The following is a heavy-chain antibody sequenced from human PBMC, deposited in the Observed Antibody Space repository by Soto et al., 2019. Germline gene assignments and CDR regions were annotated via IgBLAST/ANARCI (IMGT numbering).Heavy chain of an antibody. J-gene: IGHJ6*03. D-gene: IGHD3-3*01. CDR2: IYSGGST. CDR1: GFTVSSNY. Sequence: GGSLRLSCAASGFTVSSNYMSWVRQAPGKGLEWVSVIYSGGSTYYADSGKGGFTISRDNSKNTRYLQMNSLRAEDTAVYYCARVLSYDFWSGYPPTPYYYYYMDVWGKGTTVTVSS. V-gene: IGHV3-66*01. CDR3: ARVLSYDFWSGYPPTPYYYYYMDV.